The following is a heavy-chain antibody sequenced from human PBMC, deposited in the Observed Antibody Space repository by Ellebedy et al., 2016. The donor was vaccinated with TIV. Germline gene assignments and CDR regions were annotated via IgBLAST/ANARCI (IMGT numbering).Heavy chain of an antibody. Sequence: GESLKISCAASGFTFSNYAMSWVRQAPGKGLEWVSAISGSGGSTYYADSVKGRFTISRDNSKNTLYLQMNSLRAEDTAVYYCAKTFLHYYDSSGYLRDMGAFDIWGQGTMVTVSS. CDR3: AKTFLHYYDSSGYLRDMGAFDI. J-gene: IGHJ3*02. V-gene: IGHV3-23*01. CDR2: ISGSGGST. D-gene: IGHD3-22*01. CDR1: GFTFSNYA.